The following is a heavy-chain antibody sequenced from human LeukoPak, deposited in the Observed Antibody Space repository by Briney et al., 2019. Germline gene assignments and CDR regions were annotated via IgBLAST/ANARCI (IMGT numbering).Heavy chain of an antibody. CDR1: GFTFSDHY. Sequence: GGSLRLSCAASGFTFSDHYMNWIRQAPGKGLEWVPYISSNSRTISYADSVKGRFTISRDNAKNSLFLQMNSLRAEDTAVYYCARDMSYDSSAYHHYYFDYWGQGTLVTVSS. V-gene: IGHV3-11*01. CDR2: ISSNSRTI. J-gene: IGHJ4*02. CDR3: ARDMSYDSSAYHHYYFDY. D-gene: IGHD3-22*01.